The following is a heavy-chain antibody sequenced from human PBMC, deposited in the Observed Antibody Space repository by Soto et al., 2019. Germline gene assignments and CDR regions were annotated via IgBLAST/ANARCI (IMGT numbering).Heavy chain of an antibody. CDR3: ARDFFYGGNQGCDY. V-gene: IGHV3-21*01. Sequence: GGSLILSCAASGFTFSSYNMNWVRQAPGRGLEWVSSITSSSSYIYYADSVKGRFTISRDNAKNSLFLQMNSLRAEDTALYYCARDFFYGGNQGCDYWGQGTLVTVSS. J-gene: IGHJ4*02. CDR1: GFTFSSYN. D-gene: IGHD4-17*01. CDR2: ITSSSSYI.